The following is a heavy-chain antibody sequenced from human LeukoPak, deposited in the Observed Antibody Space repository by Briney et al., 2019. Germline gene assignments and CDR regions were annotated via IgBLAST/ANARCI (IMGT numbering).Heavy chain of an antibody. CDR2: ISAYNGNT. V-gene: IGHV1-18*01. Sequence: ASVKVSFKASGYTFTSYGIIWVRQAPGQGLEWMGWISAYNGNTNYAQKLQGRVTMTTDTSTSTAYMELRSLRSDDTAVYYCARDLDSSSTSCGWFDPWGQGTLVTVSS. CDR3: ARDLDSSSTSCGWFDP. J-gene: IGHJ5*02. D-gene: IGHD2-2*01. CDR1: GYTFTSYG.